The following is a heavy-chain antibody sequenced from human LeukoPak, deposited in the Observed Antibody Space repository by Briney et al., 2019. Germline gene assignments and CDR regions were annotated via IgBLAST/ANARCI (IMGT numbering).Heavy chain of an antibody. CDR3: ARPTDIVVVPARHGGYYYGMDV. V-gene: IGHV1-69*13. Sequence: SVKVSCKASGGTFSSYAISWVRQAPGQGLEWMGGIIPIFGTANYAQKFQGRVTITVDESTSTAYMELSSLRSEDTAVYYCARPTDIVVVPARHGGYYYGMDVWGKGTTVTVSS. D-gene: IGHD2-2*01. J-gene: IGHJ6*04. CDR2: IIPIFGTA. CDR1: GGTFSSYA.